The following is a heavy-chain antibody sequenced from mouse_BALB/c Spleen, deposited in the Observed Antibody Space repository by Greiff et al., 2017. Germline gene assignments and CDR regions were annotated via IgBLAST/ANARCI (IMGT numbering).Heavy chain of an antibody. CDR1: GFTFSSYA. Sequence: EVKLVESGGGLVKPGGSLKLSCAASGFTFSSYAMSWVRQTPEKRLEWVASISSGGSTYYPDSVKGRFTISRDNARNILYLQMSSLRSEDTAMYYCARGRTYGDDEGFAYWGQGTLVTVSA. D-gene: IGHD2-2*01. CDR2: ISSGGST. V-gene: IGHV5-6-5*01. J-gene: IGHJ3*01. CDR3: ARGRTYGDDEGFAY.